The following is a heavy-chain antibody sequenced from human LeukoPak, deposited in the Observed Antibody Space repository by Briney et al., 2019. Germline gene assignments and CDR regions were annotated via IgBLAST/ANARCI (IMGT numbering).Heavy chain of an antibody. Sequence: ASVKVSCKAFGYTFTSNYMHWVRQAPGQGREWMGVISPSGGSTTYAQKFQGRVTLTRDMSTSTDYLELSSLRSEDTAVYYCAREGDSSWLHDVFDIWGQGTMVTVSS. CDR3: AREGDSSWLHDVFDI. CDR1: GYTFTSNY. CDR2: ISPSGGST. D-gene: IGHD6-13*01. J-gene: IGHJ3*02. V-gene: IGHV1-46*01.